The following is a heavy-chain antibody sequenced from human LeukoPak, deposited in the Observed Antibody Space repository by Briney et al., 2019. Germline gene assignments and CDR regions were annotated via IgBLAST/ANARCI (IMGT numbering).Heavy chain of an antibody. CDR3: ARGGYYGSGNDFRFDP. V-gene: IGHV4-59*01. Sequence: PSETLSLTCTVSGGSISSYYWSWIRQPPGKGLEWVGYIYYSGSTNYKPSLKSRVTISVDTSKNQFSLKLSSVTAADTAVYYCARGGYYGSGNDFRFDPWGQGTLVTVSS. CDR2: IYYSGST. CDR1: GGSISSYY. J-gene: IGHJ5*02. D-gene: IGHD3-10*01.